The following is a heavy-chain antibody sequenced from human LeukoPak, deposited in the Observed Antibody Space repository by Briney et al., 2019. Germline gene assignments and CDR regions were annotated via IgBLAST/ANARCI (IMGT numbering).Heavy chain of an antibody. V-gene: IGHV4-59*01. CDR1: GGSISSYY. CDR2: IYYSGST. J-gene: IGHJ6*04. D-gene: IGHD3-10*01. CDR3: TRDSLWFGSGMDV. Sequence: SETLSLTCTVSGGSISSYYWSWIRQPPGKGLEWIGYIYYSGSTNYNPSLKSRVTISVDTSKNQFSLKLSSVTAADTAVYYCTRDSLWFGSGMDVGGKGTTVTVSS.